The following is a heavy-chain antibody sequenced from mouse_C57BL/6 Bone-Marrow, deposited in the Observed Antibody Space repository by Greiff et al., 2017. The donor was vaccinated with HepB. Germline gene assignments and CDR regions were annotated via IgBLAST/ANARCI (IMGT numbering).Heavy chain of an antibody. CDR3: AIYYYGSRGGDYAMDY. Sequence: VKLQESGPGLVAPSQSLSITCTVSGFSLTSYGVDWVRQSPGKGLEWLGVIWGVGSTNYNSALKSRLSISKDNSKSQVFLKMNSLQTDDTAMYYCAIYYYGSRGGDYAMDYWGQGTSVTVSS. CDR1: GFSLTSYG. D-gene: IGHD1-1*01. J-gene: IGHJ4*01. V-gene: IGHV2-6*01. CDR2: IWGVGST.